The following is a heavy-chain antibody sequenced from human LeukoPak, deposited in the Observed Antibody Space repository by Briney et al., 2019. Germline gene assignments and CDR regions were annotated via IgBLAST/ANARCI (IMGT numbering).Heavy chain of an antibody. Sequence: ASVKVSCNASGYTFTSYYMHWVRQAPGQGLEWMGIINPSGGSTSYAQKFQGRVTMTRDMSTSTVYMELSSLRSEDTAVYYCASSYYDSSGYRPLGNAFDIWGQGTMVTVSS. CDR1: GYTFTSYY. CDR2: INPSGGST. CDR3: ASSYYDSSGYRPLGNAFDI. J-gene: IGHJ3*02. D-gene: IGHD3-22*01. V-gene: IGHV1-46*01.